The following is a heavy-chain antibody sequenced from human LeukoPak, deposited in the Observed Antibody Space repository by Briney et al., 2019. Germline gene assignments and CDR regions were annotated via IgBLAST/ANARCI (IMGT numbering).Heavy chain of an antibody. V-gene: IGHV3-21*01. D-gene: IGHD2-2*01. Sequence: PGGSLRLSCAASGFTFSSYSMNWVRQAPGKGLEWVSSISSSSSYIYYADSVKGRFTISRDNAKISLYLQMNSLRAEDTAVYYCARVRPRYCSSTSCWGPFDYWGQGTLVTVSS. CDR1: GFTFSSYS. CDR2: ISSSSSYI. J-gene: IGHJ4*02. CDR3: ARVRPRYCSSTSCWGPFDY.